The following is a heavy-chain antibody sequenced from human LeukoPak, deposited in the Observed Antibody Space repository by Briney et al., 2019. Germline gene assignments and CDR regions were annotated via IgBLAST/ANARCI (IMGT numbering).Heavy chain of an antibody. CDR2: ISGSGGST. CDR1: GFTFSSYG. V-gene: IGHV3-23*01. J-gene: IGHJ6*03. D-gene: IGHD6-19*01. Sequence: GGTLRLSCAASGFTFSSYGMSWVRQAPGKGLEWVSAISGSGGSTYHADSVKGRFTISRDNSKNTLYLQMNSLRAEDTALYYCARDRSKGKQWLVPSNYYYYYYMDVWGKGTTVTVSS. CDR3: ARDRSKGKQWLVPSNYYYYYYMDV.